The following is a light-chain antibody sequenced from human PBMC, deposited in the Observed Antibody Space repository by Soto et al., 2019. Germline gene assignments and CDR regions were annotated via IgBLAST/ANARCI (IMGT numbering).Light chain of an antibody. CDR2: QAS. J-gene: IGKJ1*01. CDR1: QSVGTW. CDR3: QEYHGYPPGA. V-gene: IGKV1-5*03. Sequence: DIQMTQSPSTLSASVGDSVTITCRASQSVGTWLAWYQQKPGKAPKLLIYQASTLETGVPSRFSGSASGTEFALTITSLQPDDFATYYCQEYHGYPPGAFGPGTKVELK.